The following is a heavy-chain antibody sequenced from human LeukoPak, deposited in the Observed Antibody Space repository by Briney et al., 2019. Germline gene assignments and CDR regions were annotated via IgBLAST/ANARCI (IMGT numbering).Heavy chain of an antibody. CDR1: GFTFDNYG. J-gene: IGHJ4*02. V-gene: IGHV3-20*01. D-gene: IGHD6-13*01. CDR2: INWNGGST. Sequence: SGGPWSLSCEASGFTFDNYGMSWVRQAPGKGLEWVSGINWNGGSTGYADSVKGRFTISRDNAKNSLYLQMNSLRAEDTALYHCARVKSPYSSSPHFDYWGQGTLVTVSS. CDR3: ARVKSPYSSSPHFDY.